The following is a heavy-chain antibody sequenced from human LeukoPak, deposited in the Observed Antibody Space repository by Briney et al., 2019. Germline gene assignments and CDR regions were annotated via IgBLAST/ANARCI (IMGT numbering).Heavy chain of an antibody. Sequence: GESLKISCKGSGYSFTSYWISWVRLMPGKGLEWMGRVDPSDSYTNYSASFQGHVTISADKSISTAYLQWSSLKASDTAMYYCARQVDLVRGVIIRSGWFDPWGQGTLVTVSS. J-gene: IGHJ5*02. CDR3: ARQVDLVRGVIIRSGWFDP. V-gene: IGHV5-10-1*01. CDR2: VDPSDSYT. CDR1: GYSFTSYW. D-gene: IGHD3-10*01.